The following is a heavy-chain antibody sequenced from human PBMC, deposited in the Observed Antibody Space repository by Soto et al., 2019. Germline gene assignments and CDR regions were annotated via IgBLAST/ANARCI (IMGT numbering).Heavy chain of an antibody. V-gene: IGHV3-21*01. Sequence: EVQLVKSGGGLVKPGGSLRLSCAASGFTFSSYSMNWVRQAPGKGLEWVSSISSSSSYIYYADSVKGRFTISRDNAKNSLYRQMNSLRVEETVLYYCAKDRGGDLKAFDIWGQGTMVTVSS. J-gene: IGHJ3*02. D-gene: IGHD3-10*01. CDR1: GFTFSSYS. CDR3: AKDRGGDLKAFDI. CDR2: ISSSSSYI.